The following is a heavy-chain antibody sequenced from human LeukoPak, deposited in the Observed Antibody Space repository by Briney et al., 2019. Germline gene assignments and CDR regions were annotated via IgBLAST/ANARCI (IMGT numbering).Heavy chain of an antibody. CDR1: GYNFTNDW. V-gene: IGHV5-51*01. Sequence: GESLKISCKGSGYNFTNDWIGWVRHMPGKGLSWMGIIHPGDSNVILGPAFQGRVIISADKSISTAFLQWSSLEASDTAMYYCARQGIVGLAGQLTRGAPIITDAFDVWGQRTWVSVFS. J-gene: IGHJ3*01. CDR3: ARQGIVGLAGQLTRGAPIITDAFDV. CDR2: IHPGDSNV. D-gene: IGHD3/OR15-3a*01.